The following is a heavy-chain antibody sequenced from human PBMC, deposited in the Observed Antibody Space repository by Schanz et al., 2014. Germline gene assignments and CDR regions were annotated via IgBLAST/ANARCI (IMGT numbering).Heavy chain of an antibody. CDR3: ARDRRNADLDY. D-gene: IGHD1-1*01. Sequence: PGGSLRLSCAASGFSFSDHAMDWVRQAPGKGLEWISYITYNGGTIYYADSVKGRFTISRDNAKNSLYLEMNSLRAEDTALYYCARDRRNADLDYWGQGTLVTVSS. CDR2: ITYNGGTI. V-gene: IGHV3-11*04. CDR1: GFSFSDHA. J-gene: IGHJ4*02.